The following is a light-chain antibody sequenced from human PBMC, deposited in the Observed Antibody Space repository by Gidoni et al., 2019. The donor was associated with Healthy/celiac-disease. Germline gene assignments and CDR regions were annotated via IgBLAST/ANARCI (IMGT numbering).Light chain of an antibody. CDR2: CAS. V-gene: IGKV3-15*01. CDR1: QSVSSN. J-gene: IGKJ1*01. CDR3: QQYNNWPPLT. Sequence: EIVMTQSPATLSVSPGERATLSCRASQSVSSNLAWYQQKPGQAPRLLIYCASTRSTCIPARFSGSGSVTEFTLTISSLQSEDFAVYYCQQYNNWPPLTFGQGTKVEIK.